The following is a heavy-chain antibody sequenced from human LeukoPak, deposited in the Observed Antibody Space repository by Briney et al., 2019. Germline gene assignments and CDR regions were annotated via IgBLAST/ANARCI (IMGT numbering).Heavy chain of an antibody. V-gene: IGHV3-7*01. CDR3: TRDRYCSGDNC. J-gene: IGHJ4*02. CDR2: IKQDGSEK. D-gene: IGHD2-15*01. CDR1: GFTFSSYW. Sequence: GGSLRLSCAASGFTFSSYWMSWVRQAPGKGLEWVANIKQDGSEKYYVDSVKGRFTISRDNAKNTLYLQMNSLRAEDTAVYYCTRDRYCSGDNCWGQGTLVTVSS.